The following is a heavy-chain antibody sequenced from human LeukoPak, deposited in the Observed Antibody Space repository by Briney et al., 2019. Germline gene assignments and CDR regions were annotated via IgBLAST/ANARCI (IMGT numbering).Heavy chain of an antibody. CDR2: ISYDGSNK. D-gene: IGHD3-16*02. J-gene: IGHJ4*02. CDR1: GFTFSSYA. CDR3: ARTYYDYVWGSYRQYFDY. Sequence: PGRSLRLSCAASGFTFSSYAMHWVRQAPGKGLEWVAVISYDGSNKYYADSVKGRFTISRDNSKNTLYLQMNSLRAEDTAVYYCARTYYDYVWGSYRQYFDYWGQGTLVTVST. V-gene: IGHV3-30*04.